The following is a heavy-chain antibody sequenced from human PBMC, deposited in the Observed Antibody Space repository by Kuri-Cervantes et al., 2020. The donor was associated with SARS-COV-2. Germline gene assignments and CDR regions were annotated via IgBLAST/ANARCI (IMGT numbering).Heavy chain of an antibody. Sequence: ASVKVSCKVSGYTLTELSMHWVRQAPGKGLEWMGGSDPEDGETIYAQKFQGRVTMTEDTSTDTAYMELSSLRSEDTAVYYCATVAAIFGINLPHYWGQGTLVTVSS. J-gene: IGHJ4*02. CDR2: SDPEDGET. D-gene: IGHD3-3*01. V-gene: IGHV1-24*01. CDR3: ATVAAIFGINLPHY. CDR1: GYTLTELS.